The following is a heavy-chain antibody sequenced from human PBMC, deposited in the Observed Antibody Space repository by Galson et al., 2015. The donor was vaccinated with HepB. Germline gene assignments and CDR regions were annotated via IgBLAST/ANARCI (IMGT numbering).Heavy chain of an antibody. CDR2: INPSGGST. J-gene: IGHJ4*02. CDR1: GYTFTSYA. CDR3: ARMYGDYSFDY. V-gene: IGHV1-46*03. D-gene: IGHD4-17*01. Sequence: SVKVSCKASGYTFTSYAMNWVRQAPGQGLEWMGIINPSGGSTSYAQKFQGRVTMTRDTSTSTVYMELSSLRSEDTAVYYCARMYGDYSFDYWGQGTLVTVSS.